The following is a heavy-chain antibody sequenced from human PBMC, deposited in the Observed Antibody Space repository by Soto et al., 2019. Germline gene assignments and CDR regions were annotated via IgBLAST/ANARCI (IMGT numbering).Heavy chain of an antibody. CDR2: IYHSGST. CDR3: ARVLGTRTMIVLGAFDI. D-gene: IGHD3-22*01. V-gene: IGHV4-4*02. CDR1: GCSISSSNW. J-gene: IGHJ3*02. Sequence: SETLSLTCAFSGCSISSSNWWSWVRQPPGKGLEWIGEIYHSGSTNYNPSLKSRVTISVDKSNNQFSLKLSSVTAADTAVYYCARVLGTRTMIVLGAFDIWGQGTMVTVSS.